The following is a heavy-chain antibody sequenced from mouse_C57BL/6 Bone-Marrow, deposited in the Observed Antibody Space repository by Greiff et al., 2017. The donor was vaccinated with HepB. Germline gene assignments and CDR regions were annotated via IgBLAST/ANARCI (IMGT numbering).Heavy chain of an antibody. D-gene: IGHD1-1*01. CDR1: GYSITSGYY. CDR3: ARERTVVAPYYFDY. Sequence: EVKLQESGPGLVKPSQSLSLTCSVTGYSITSGYYWNWIRQFPGNKLEWMGYISYDGSNNYNPSLKNRISITRDTSKNQFFLKLNSVTTEDTATYYCARERTVVAPYYFDYWGQGTTLTVSS. CDR2: ISYDGSN. J-gene: IGHJ2*01. V-gene: IGHV3-6*01.